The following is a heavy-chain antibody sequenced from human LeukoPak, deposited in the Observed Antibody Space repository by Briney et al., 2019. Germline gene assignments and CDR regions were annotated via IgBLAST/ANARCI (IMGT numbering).Heavy chain of an antibody. V-gene: IGHV1-18*01. D-gene: IGHD3-9*01. CDR3: ARNDDILTGYYVWFDY. J-gene: IGHJ4*02. CDR1: GYTLTELS. CDR2: ISAYNGNT. Sequence: ASVKVSCKVSGYTLTELSMHWVRQAPGQGLEWMGWISAYNGNTNYAQKLQGRVTMTTDTSTSTAYMELRSLRSDDTAVYYCARNDDILTGYYVWFDYWGQGTLVTVSS.